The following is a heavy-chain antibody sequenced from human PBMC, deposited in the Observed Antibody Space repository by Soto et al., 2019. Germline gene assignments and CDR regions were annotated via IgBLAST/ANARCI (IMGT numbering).Heavy chain of an antibody. D-gene: IGHD1-26*01. V-gene: IGHV1-18*01. CDR3: ARDVGPRGNNWFDP. CDR1: GYTFTSYG. J-gene: IGHJ5*02. Sequence: VASVKVSCKASGYTFTSYGISWVRQAPGQGLEWMGWISAYNGNTNYAQKLQGRVTMTTDTSTSTAYMELRSLRSDDTAVYYCARDVGPRGNNWFDPWGQGTLVTVSS. CDR2: ISAYNGNT.